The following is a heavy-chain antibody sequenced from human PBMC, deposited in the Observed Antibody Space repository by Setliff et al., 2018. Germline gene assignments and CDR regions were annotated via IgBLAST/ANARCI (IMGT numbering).Heavy chain of an antibody. Sequence: PSETLSLTCTVSGDSISSGDYFWSWIRQPPGKGLEWIAYIYHSGSAYYNPSLKSRVTMSVDTSRNQFSLHLTSVTAADTAVYYCAREVGTSTSSDAFDVWGQGMMVTVSS. CDR1: GDSISSGDYF. CDR2: IYHSGSA. J-gene: IGHJ3*01. V-gene: IGHV4-30-4*08. CDR3: AREVGTSTSSDAFDV. D-gene: IGHD1-26*01.